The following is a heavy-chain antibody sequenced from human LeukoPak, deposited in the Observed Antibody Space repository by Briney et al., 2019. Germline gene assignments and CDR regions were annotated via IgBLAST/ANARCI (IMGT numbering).Heavy chain of an antibody. CDR2: IRSKAYGGTT. J-gene: IGHJ4*02. D-gene: IGHD3-9*01. CDR3: ARDYSDWLVHYYFDY. CDR1: GFTFGDYA. V-gene: IGHV3-49*04. Sequence: GGSLRLSCTASGFTFGDYAMSWVRQAPGKGLEWVGFIRSKAYGGTTEYAASVKGRFTISRDDSKSIAYLQMNSLRAEDTAVYYCARDYSDWLVHYYFDYWGQGTLVTVSS.